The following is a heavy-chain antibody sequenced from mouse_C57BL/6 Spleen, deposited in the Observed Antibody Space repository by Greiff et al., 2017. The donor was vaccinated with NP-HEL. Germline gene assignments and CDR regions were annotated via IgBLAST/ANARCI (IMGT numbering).Heavy chain of an antibody. V-gene: IGHV1-81*01. CDR2: IYPRSGNT. CDR3: ARSKQRSVYYFDD. Sequence: VQLVESGAELARPGASVKLSCKASGYTFTSYGISWVKQRTGQGLEWIGEIYPRSGNTYYNEKFKGKATLTADKSSSTAYMELRSLTSEDSAVYVCARSKQRSVYYFDDGGQGTTLTVSS. CDR1: GYTFTSYG. J-gene: IGHJ2*01. D-gene: IGHD3-2*02.